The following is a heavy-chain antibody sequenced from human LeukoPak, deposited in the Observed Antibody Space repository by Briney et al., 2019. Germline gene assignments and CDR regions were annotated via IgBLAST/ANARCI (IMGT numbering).Heavy chain of an antibody. J-gene: IGHJ4*02. CDR2: IYYSGST. D-gene: IGHD2-15*01. V-gene: IGHV4-39*07. Sequence: SETLSLTCTVSGGSISSSSYYWGWIRQPPGKGLEWIGSIYYSGSTYYNPSLKSRVTISVDTSKNQFSLKLSSVTAADTAVYYCASSGYCSGGSCWALDYWGQGTLVTVSS. CDR1: GGSISSSSYY. CDR3: ASSGYCSGGSCWALDY.